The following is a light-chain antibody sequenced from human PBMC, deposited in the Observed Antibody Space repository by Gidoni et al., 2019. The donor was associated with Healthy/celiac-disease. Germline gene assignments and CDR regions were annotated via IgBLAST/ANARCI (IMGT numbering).Light chain of an antibody. V-gene: IGLV2-14*01. CDR2: DVS. CDR1: SSDVGGYNY. CDR3: SSYTSSSTLVV. J-gene: IGLJ1*01. Sequence: QSALTQPASVSGSPGQSITISCTGNSSDVGGYNYVSWYQQHQGKAPKLMIYDVSNRPSGVSNRFSGSKSGNTASLTISGLQAEDEADYYCSSYTSSSTLVVFGTGTKVTVL.